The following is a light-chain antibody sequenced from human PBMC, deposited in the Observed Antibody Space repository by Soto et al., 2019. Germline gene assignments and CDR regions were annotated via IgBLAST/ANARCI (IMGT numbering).Light chain of an antibody. CDR2: TAS. Sequence: DIQMTQSPSSVSASVGDRVTITCRASQGVSTWLAWYQQKPGKAPNLLIYTASSLQSRVPSRFSGSGAGTDFTLTINGLQPEDFATYYCQQAASFPITFGQGTRLAIK. J-gene: IGKJ5*01. V-gene: IGKV1-12*01. CDR3: QQAASFPIT. CDR1: QGVSTW.